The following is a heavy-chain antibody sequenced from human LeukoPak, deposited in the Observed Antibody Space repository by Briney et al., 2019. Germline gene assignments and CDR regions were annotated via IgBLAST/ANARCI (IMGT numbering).Heavy chain of an antibody. CDR2: INAGNGNT. CDR3: ARVQSSSWGYAFDI. J-gene: IGHJ3*02. V-gene: IGHV1-3*01. CDR1: GYTFTSCA. D-gene: IGHD6-13*01. Sequence: ASVKVSCKASGYTFTSCAMHWVRQAPGQRLEWMGWINAGNGNTKYSQKFQGRVTITRDTSTSTVYVELRSLRSDDTAVYYCARVQSSSWGYAFDIWGQGTMVTVSS.